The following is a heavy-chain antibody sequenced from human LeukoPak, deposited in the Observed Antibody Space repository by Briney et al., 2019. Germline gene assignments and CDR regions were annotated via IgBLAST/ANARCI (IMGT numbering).Heavy chain of an antibody. CDR2: INHSGST. D-gene: IGHD2-15*01. J-gene: IGHJ4*02. CDR1: GGPFSGYY. CDR3: ARVVVAAIDY. Sequence: PSETLSLTCAVYGGPFSGYYWSWIRQPPGKGLEWIGEINHSGSTNYNPSLKSRVTISVDTSKNQFSLKLSSVTAADTAVYYCARVVVAAIDYWGQGTLVTVSS. V-gene: IGHV4-34*01.